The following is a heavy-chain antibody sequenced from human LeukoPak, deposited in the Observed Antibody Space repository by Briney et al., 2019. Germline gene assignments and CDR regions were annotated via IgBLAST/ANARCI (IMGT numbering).Heavy chain of an antibody. CDR2: IYYSGST. V-gene: IGHV4-61*01. CDR1: GGSGSRCRYY. D-gene: IGHD5-18*01. CDR3: ARELWPNYFDY. Sequence: SQTLSLTCTVSGGSGSRCRYYWSWIRPPPGKGLAWIGYIYYSGSTNYKPSLKSRVTISVDTSKNQFSLKLSSVTAADTAVYYCARELWPNYFDYWGQGTLVTVSS. J-gene: IGHJ4*02.